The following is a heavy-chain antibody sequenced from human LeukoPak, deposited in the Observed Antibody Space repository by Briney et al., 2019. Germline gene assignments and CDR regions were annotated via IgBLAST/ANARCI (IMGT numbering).Heavy chain of an antibody. CDR1: GYTFTSYD. CDR3: ARVGCSSTSCYFPYYYYYYGMDV. Sequence: ASVKVSCKASGYTFTSYDINWVRQATGQGLEWMGWMNPNSGNTGYAQKFQGRVTMTRNTSISTAYMELSSLRSEDTAVYYCARVGCSSTSCYFPYYYYYYGMDVRGQGTTVTVSS. D-gene: IGHD2-2*01. V-gene: IGHV1-8*01. J-gene: IGHJ6*02. CDR2: MNPNSGNT.